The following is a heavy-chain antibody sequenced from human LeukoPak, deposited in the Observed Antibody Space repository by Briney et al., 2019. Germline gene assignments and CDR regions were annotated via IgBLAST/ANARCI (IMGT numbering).Heavy chain of an antibody. V-gene: IGHV3-23*01. J-gene: IGHJ4*02. D-gene: IGHD5-18*01. Sequence: GGSLRLSCAASGFTFSSYAMSWVRQAPGKGLEWVSAISGSGGSTYYADSGKGRFTISRDNSKNTLYLQMNSLRAEDTAVYYCAKERYSYGYWRYFDYWGQGTLVTVSS. CDR2: ISGSGGST. CDR1: GFTFSSYA. CDR3: AKERYSYGYWRYFDY.